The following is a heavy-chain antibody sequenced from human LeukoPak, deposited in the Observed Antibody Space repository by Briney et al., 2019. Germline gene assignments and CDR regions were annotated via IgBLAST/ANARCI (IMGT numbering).Heavy chain of an antibody. Sequence: SETLSLTCTVSGDITSYYYNWIRQPPGKGLEWIGYIYYSGSTNYNPSLKSRVTISVDPSKNQFSLKLSSVTAADTAVYYCARRSIAVAGTQNYWGQGTLVTVSS. CDR2: IYYSGST. CDR3: ARRSIAVAGTQNY. CDR1: GDITSYY. J-gene: IGHJ4*02. V-gene: IGHV4-59*08. D-gene: IGHD6-19*01.